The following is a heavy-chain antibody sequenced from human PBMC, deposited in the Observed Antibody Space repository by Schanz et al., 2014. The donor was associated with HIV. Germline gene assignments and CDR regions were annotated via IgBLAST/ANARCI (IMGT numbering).Heavy chain of an antibody. CDR3: ARYEWFILFDL. CDR1: GFSFSSYG. V-gene: IGHV3-33*01. D-gene: IGHD3-10*01. Sequence: QVQLVESGGGVVQPGRSLRLSCAASGFSFSSYGIHWVRQGPGKGLEWVALIWYDGSQKYYADSVKGRFTISRDNSKKMVYLQMNSLRVEDTAVYYCARYEWFILFDLWGQGTMVTVSS. J-gene: IGHJ3*01. CDR2: IWYDGSQK.